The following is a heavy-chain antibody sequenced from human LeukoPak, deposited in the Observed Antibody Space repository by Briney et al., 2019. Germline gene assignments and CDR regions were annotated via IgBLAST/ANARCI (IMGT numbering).Heavy chain of an antibody. J-gene: IGHJ4*02. CDR2: ISGSGDII. CDR1: GFTFSAYP. V-gene: IGHV3-21*05. D-gene: IGHD6-13*01. CDR3: ARDMTITGADDY. Sequence: GGSLRLSCTASGFTFSAYPMTWVRQAPGKGLEWVSYISGSGDIIYYADSVKGRFTISSDNAKNSLYLQMDSLRAEDTAIYYCARDMTITGADDYWGQGTLVTVSS.